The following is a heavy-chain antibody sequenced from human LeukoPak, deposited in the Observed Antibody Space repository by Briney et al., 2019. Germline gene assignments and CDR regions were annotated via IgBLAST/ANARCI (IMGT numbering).Heavy chain of an antibody. CDR2: INTNTGNP. D-gene: IGHD3-3*01. CDR3: ARGEQLRFLECIGY. Sequence: ASVKVSCKASGYTFTSYAMNWVRQAPGQGLEWMGWINTNTGNPTYAQGFTGRFVFSLDTSVSTAYLQISSLKAEDTAVYYCARGEQLRFLECIGYWGEGTLVTVSS. CDR1: GYTFTSYA. V-gene: IGHV7-4-1*02. J-gene: IGHJ4*02.